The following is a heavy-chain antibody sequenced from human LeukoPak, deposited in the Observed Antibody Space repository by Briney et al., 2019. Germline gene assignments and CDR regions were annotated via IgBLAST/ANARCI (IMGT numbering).Heavy chain of an antibody. J-gene: IGHJ3*02. D-gene: IGHD3-22*01. V-gene: IGHV5-51*01. CDR1: GYTFTSYW. Sequence: GESLKISCKASGYTFTSYWIGWVRQMPGKGLEWMGIIYPGDSDTRYSPSFQGQVTISADKSISTAYLQWNSLKASDTAMYYCASLWTYYDSSGDAFDIWGQGTMVTVSS. CDR3: ASLWTYYDSSGDAFDI. CDR2: IYPGDSDT.